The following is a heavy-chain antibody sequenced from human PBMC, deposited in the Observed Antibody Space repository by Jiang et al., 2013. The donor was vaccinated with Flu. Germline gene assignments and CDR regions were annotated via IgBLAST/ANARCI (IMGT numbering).Heavy chain of an antibody. Sequence: SGAEVKKPGSSVKVSCRASGGTFSRYAFSWVRQAPGQGLAWMGGIIPIFGSPTYAQNFQGRVTITADESTSTAYMELSSLTSEDTAVYYCARAANNDFWSGYSYSMDVWGEGTTVIV. J-gene: IGHJ6*03. V-gene: IGHV1-69*01. D-gene: IGHD3-3*01. CDR3: ARAANNDFWSGYSYSMDV. CDR2: IIPIFGSP. CDR1: GGTFSRYA.